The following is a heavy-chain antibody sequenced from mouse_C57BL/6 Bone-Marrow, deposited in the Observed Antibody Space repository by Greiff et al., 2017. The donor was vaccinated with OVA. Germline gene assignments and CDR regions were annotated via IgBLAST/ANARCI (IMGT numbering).Heavy chain of an antibody. V-gene: IGHV14-4*01. CDR1: GFNIKDDY. CDR2: IDPENGDT. Sequence: VQLQQSGAELVRPGASVKLSCTASGFNIKDDYMHWVKQRPEQGLEWIGWIDPENGDTEYASKFQGKATITADTSSNTAYLQLSSLTSEDTAVYYCTTSVTRKEGFAYWGQGTLVTVSA. D-gene: IGHD2-5*01. J-gene: IGHJ3*01. CDR3: TTSVTRKEGFAY.